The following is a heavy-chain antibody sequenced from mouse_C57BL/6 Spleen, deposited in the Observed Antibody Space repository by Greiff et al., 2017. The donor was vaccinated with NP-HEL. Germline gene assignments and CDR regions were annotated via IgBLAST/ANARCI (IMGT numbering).Heavy chain of an antibody. Sequence: VQLQQSGPELVKPGASVKISCKASGYTFTDYYMNWVKQSHGKSLEWIGDINPNNGGTSYNQKFKGKATLTVDKSSSTAYMELRSLTSEDSAVYYCALITTVELDYWGQGTTLTVSS. J-gene: IGHJ2*01. D-gene: IGHD1-1*01. V-gene: IGHV1-26*01. CDR2: INPNNGGT. CDR1: GYTFTDYY. CDR3: ALITTVELDY.